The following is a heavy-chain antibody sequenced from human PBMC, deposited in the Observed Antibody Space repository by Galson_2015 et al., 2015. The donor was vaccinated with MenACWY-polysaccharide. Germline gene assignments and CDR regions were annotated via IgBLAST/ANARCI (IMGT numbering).Heavy chain of an antibody. J-gene: IGHJ3*02. D-gene: IGHD1-20*01. CDR2: FDPEASAT. V-gene: IGHV1-24*01. CDR3: ATPGPDHYNFGGYGALDI. Sequence: SVKVSCKVSGNTLTELSMHWVRQAPGKGLEWVGGFDPEASATMYAQTFQGRVTLTEDTSTDTAYLELSSLRSEDTAVYYCATPGPDHYNFGGYGALDIWGQGTLVIVSS. CDR1: GNTLTELS.